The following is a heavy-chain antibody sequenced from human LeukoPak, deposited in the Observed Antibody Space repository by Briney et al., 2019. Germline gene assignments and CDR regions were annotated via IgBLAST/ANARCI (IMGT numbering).Heavy chain of an antibody. CDR3: ARDGYNSYRFDY. V-gene: IGHV3-48*04. CDR2: ISSSGSTI. D-gene: IGHD5-24*01. Sequence: PGGSLRLSCAGSGFTFSSYSMNWVRQAPGKGLEWVSYISSSGSTIYYADSVKGRFTISRDNAKNSLYLQMNSLRAEDTAVYYCARDGYNSYRFDYWGQGTLVTVSS. CDR1: GFTFSSYS. J-gene: IGHJ4*02.